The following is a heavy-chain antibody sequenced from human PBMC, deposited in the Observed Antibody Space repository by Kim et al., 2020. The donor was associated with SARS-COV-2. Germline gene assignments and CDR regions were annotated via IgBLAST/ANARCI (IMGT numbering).Heavy chain of an antibody. V-gene: IGHV3-23*01. CDR2: ISGSGGST. CDR1: GFTFSSYA. Sequence: GGSLRLSCAASGFTFSSYAMSWVRQAPGKGLEWVSAISGSGGSTYYADSVKGRFTISRDNSKNTLYLQMNSLRAEDTAVYYCAKYPYGDYAFYYFDYWGQGTLVTVSS. J-gene: IGHJ4*02. CDR3: AKYPYGDYAFYYFDY. D-gene: IGHD4-17*01.